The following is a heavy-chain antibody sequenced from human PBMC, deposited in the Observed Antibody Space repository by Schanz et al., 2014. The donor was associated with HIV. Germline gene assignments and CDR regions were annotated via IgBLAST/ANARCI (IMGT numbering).Heavy chain of an antibody. CDR2: IVHDGSNE. CDR1: GFVFSSFG. D-gene: IGHD2-15*01. V-gene: IGHV3-30*03. CDR3: ARGGIWEWDQPDFDY. J-gene: IGHJ4*02. Sequence: QVQLVESGGGAVQPGRSLRLSCAASGFVFSSFGLHWVRQAPGNGLEWVAGIVHDGSNEYYGDSVKGRFTISRDNSKHTLYLQMNSLRAEDTAVYYCARGGIWEWDQPDFDYWGQGTLVTVSS.